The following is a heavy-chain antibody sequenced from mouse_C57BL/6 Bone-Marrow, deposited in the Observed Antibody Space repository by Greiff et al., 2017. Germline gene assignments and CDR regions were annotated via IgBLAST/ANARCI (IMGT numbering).Heavy chain of an antibody. CDR1: GFTFSSYG. Sequence: EVKLVESGGDLVKPGGSLKLSCAASGFTFSSYGMSWVRQTPDKSLEWVATISSGGSYAYYPDSVKGRFTISRYNEKNSLYLHMSSLKSEDTAMYHCARWGCCYAMDYWGQGTSVTVSS. V-gene: IGHV5-6*02. CDR2: ISSGGSYA. J-gene: IGHJ4*01. CDR3: ARWGCCYAMDY.